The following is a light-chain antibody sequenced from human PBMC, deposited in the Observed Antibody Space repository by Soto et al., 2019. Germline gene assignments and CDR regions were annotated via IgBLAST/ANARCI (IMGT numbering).Light chain of an antibody. Sequence: ETVMTQSPATLSVSPGERATLSCRASQSVSSNLAWYQQKPGQAPRLLIYGVYTRASGIPDRFSGSGSGTDFTLTISSLQPEDFAVYYCQQRSSWPSLTFGGGTKVDIK. J-gene: IGKJ4*01. CDR3: QQRSSWPSLT. CDR2: GVY. V-gene: IGKV3D-15*01. CDR1: QSVSSN.